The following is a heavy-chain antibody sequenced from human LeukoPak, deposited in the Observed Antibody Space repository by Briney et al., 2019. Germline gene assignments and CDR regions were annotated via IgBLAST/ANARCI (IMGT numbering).Heavy chain of an antibody. CDR3: ARLEGLRWLRLGWFDP. J-gene: IGHJ5*02. D-gene: IGHD5-12*01. Sequence: SETLSLTCAVSGASISGSGYYWGWIRQPPGKGLEWIGNIYYSGSTYYNASLQSRVTISIDTSKNQFSLKLSSVTAADTAVYYCARLEGLRWLRLGWFDPWGQGTLVTVSS. CDR1: GASISGSGYY. V-gene: IGHV4-39*01. CDR2: IYYSGST.